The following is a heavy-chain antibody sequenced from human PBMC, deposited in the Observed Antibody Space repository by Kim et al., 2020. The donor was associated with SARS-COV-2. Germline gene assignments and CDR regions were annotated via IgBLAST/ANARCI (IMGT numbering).Heavy chain of an antibody. CDR2: IGTAGDT. CDR3: ARARRYYDILTGYFPIYYYYGMDV. D-gene: IGHD3-9*01. J-gene: IGHJ6*02. Sequence: GGSLRLSCAASGFTFSSYDMHWVRQATGKGLEWVSAIGTAGDTYYPGSVKGRFTISRENAKNSLYLQMNSLRAGDTAVYYCARARRYYDILTGYFPIYYYYGMDVWGQGTTVTVSS. CDR1: GFTFSSYD. V-gene: IGHV3-13*01.